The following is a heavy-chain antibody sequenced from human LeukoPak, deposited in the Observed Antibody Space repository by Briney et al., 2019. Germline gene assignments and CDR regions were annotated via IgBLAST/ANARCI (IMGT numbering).Heavy chain of an antibody. Sequence: GGSLRLSCAASNFPFSNYAMSWIRQAPGKGLEWVSSISDSGGSTYYADSVKGRFTISRGNSKNTLYLQMNSLRAEDTAVYYCASRLYGSGSSNWGQGTLVTVSS. J-gene: IGHJ4*02. CDR1: NFPFSNYA. CDR3: ASRLYGSGSSN. CDR2: ISDSGGST. V-gene: IGHV3-23*01. D-gene: IGHD3-10*01.